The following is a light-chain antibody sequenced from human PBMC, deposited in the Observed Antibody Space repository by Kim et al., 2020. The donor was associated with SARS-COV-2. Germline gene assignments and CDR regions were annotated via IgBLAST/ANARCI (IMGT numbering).Light chain of an antibody. CDR2: QDT. CDR1: KLGEKY. CDR3: QTWDRITVV. J-gene: IGLJ2*01. V-gene: IGLV3-1*01. Sequence: SYELTQPPSVSVSPGQTASITCSGDKLGEKYACWYQQKPGQSPVLVIYQDTKRTSGIPERFSGSNSGNTATLTISGTQAMDEADYYCQTWDRITVVFGGG.